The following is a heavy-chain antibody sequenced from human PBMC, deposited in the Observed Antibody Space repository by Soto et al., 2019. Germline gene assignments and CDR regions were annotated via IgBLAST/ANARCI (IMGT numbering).Heavy chain of an antibody. D-gene: IGHD2-2*02. V-gene: IGHV4-59*12. CDR1: GGSIRSYY. J-gene: IGHJ4*02. CDR2: VYHSGTT. CDR3: ARGPAYCSSTSCYTLAIDY. Sequence: QVQLQESGPGLVKPSETLSLTCTVSGGSIRSYYWSWIRQPPGKGLEWIGYVYHSGTTNYNPSLKSRVTISVDTSKNQFSLKLSSVTAADTAVYYCARGPAYCSSTSCYTLAIDYWGQGTLVTVSS.